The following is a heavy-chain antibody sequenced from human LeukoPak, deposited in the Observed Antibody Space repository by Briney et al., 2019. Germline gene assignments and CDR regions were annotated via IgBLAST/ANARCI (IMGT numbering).Heavy chain of an antibody. CDR3: AKARLVVSSPSDSFDI. Sequence: PGGSLRLSCAASGFTFSSSAMSWVRQAPGKGLEWVATISGSSGSTYYADSVKGRLTISRDNSKNTLYLQMNSLRAEDTDVNYCAKARLVVSSPSDSFDIWGQGTMVTASS. J-gene: IGHJ3*02. D-gene: IGHD2-15*01. CDR1: GFTFSSSA. V-gene: IGHV3-23*01. CDR2: ISGSSGST.